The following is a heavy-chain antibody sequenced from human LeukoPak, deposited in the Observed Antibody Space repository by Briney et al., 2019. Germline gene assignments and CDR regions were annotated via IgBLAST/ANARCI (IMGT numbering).Heavy chain of an antibody. Sequence: GRSLRLSCAASGFTFSSYGMHWVRQAPGKGLEWVAVISYDGSNKYYADSVKGRFTISRDNSKNTLYLQMNSLRAEDTAVYYCAKAKGYYDSSGSADYWGQETLVTVSS. CDR1: GFTFSSYG. V-gene: IGHV3-30*18. CDR2: ISYDGSNK. D-gene: IGHD3-22*01. J-gene: IGHJ4*02. CDR3: AKAKGYYDSSGSADY.